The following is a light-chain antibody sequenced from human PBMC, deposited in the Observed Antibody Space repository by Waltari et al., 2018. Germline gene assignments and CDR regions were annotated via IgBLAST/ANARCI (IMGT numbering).Light chain of an antibody. V-gene: IGLV2-23*02. Sequence: QFALTQPASVSRSPGQSLTLPRTGTSREVEKYNLVSWYQHHPDTAPKLLMYEVPKRPSGVSNRFSGSKSGDTASLTISGLQAEDEADYYCCSYAGGGTYVFGRGTKVAVL. CDR3: CSYAGGGTYV. CDR2: EVP. J-gene: IGLJ1*01. CDR1: SREVEKYNL.